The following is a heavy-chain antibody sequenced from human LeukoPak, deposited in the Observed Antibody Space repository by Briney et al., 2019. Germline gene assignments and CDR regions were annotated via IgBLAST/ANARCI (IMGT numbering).Heavy chain of an antibody. J-gene: IGHJ4*02. CDR2: IYHSGKP. CDR1: GDSIGNSHW. Sequence: SETLSLTCSVSGDSIGNSHWWSWVRPSPGKGLEWIGEIYHSGKPNYNPSLTSRVTISVDKAKNQFSLKLTSVTAADTAIYYCGRVIGTHRGYDGWREGILVSV. CDR3: GRVIGTHRGYDG. V-gene: IGHV4-4*02. D-gene: IGHD5-12*01.